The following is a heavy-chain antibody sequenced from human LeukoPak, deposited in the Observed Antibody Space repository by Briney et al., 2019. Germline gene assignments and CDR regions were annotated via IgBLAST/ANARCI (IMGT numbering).Heavy chain of an antibody. CDR2: IYYSGTT. CDR1: GGSISSYY. D-gene: IGHD3-16*02. V-gene: IGHV4-59*12. CDR3: ARRRYYDYVWGSYRYQPIDY. Sequence: PSETLSLTCTVSGGSISSYYWSWIRQPPGKGLEWIGYIYYSGTTNYNPSLKSRVTISVNTSKNQFSLKLSSVTAADTAVYYCARRRYYDYVWGSYRYQPIDYWGQGTLVTVSS. J-gene: IGHJ4*02.